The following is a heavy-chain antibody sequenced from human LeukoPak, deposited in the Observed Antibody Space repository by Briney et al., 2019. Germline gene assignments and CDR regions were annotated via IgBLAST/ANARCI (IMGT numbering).Heavy chain of an antibody. V-gene: IGHV3-30*02. J-gene: IGHJ4*02. CDR3: AKPPGGSGDYFDY. CDR2: LRFDGSNK. Sequence: PGGCLRLSCAASGFTFSTYSIHWVRQAPGKGLEWVSFLRFDGSNKYYADSVKGRFTISRDNSKNALYLQMNSLRAEDTAVYYCAKPPGGSGDYFDYWGQGTLVTVSS. D-gene: IGHD3-10*01. CDR1: GFTFSTYS.